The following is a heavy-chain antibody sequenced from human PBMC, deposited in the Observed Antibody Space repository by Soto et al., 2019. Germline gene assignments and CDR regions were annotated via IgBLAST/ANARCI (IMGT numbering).Heavy chain of an antibody. Sequence: GASVKVSCKASGYTFTSYDINWVRQATGQGLEWMGWMNPNSGNTGYAQKFQGRVTMTRNTSISTAYMELSSLRSEDTAVYYCARGGGWVWAGELATGVMDVWGKGTTVTVSS. D-gene: IGHD3-16*01. CDR2: MNPNSGNT. CDR3: ARGGGWVWAGELATGVMDV. V-gene: IGHV1-8*01. J-gene: IGHJ6*03. CDR1: GYTFTSYD.